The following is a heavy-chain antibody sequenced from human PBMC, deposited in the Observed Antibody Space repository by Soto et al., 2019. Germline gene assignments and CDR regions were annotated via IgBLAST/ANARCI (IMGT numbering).Heavy chain of an antibody. CDR2: IYHSGST. CDR1: GGSISSSNW. Sequence: SETLSLTCAVSGGSISSSNWWSWVRQPPGKGLEWIGEIYHSGSTNYNPSLKSRVTISVDKSKNQFSLKLSSVTAADTAVYYCARVGHYGSGSQYYYYYYMDVWGKGTTVTVSS. CDR3: ARVGHYGSGSQYYYYYYMDV. J-gene: IGHJ6*03. D-gene: IGHD3-10*01. V-gene: IGHV4-4*02.